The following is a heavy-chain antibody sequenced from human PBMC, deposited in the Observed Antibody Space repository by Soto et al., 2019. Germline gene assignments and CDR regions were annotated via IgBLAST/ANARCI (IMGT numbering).Heavy chain of an antibody. CDR2: IYYSGST. D-gene: IGHD4-17*01. V-gene: IGHV4-61*08. CDR1: GDSVSSGDYY. CDR3: AREDGDYVAFDI. J-gene: IGHJ3*02. Sequence: SETLSLTCTVSGDSVSSGDYYWNWIRQPPGKGLEWIGYIYYSGSTNYNPSLKSRVTISVDTSKNQFSLKLSSVTAADTAVYYCAREDGDYVAFDIWGQGTMVTVSS.